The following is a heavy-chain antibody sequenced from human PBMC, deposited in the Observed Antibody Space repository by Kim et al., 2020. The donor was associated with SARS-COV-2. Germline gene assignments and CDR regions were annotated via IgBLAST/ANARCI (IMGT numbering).Heavy chain of an antibody. J-gene: IGHJ5*02. V-gene: IGHV3-73*01. CDR3: ARHSEGGFCSGASCYT. D-gene: IGHD2-2*02. Sequence: VKGRFTISRDDSKNTAYLQMNSLKTEDTAMYYCARHSEGGFCSGASCYTWGQGTLVTVSS.